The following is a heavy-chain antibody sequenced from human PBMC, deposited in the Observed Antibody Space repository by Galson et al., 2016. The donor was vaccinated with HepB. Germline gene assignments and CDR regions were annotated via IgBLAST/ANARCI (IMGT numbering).Heavy chain of an antibody. D-gene: IGHD1-26*01. CDR3: AKGALQGGYYGFDV. CDR1: EFTFNAYG. V-gene: IGHV3-23*01. Sequence: SLRLSCAASEFTFNAYGMIWVRQAPRKGLEWVSLIGATGGTTSYADSVKGRFTISRDNSKNTLYLQMNSLRAEDTAVYYCAKGALQGGYYGFDVWGQGTTVTVSS. J-gene: IGHJ6*02. CDR2: IGATGGTT.